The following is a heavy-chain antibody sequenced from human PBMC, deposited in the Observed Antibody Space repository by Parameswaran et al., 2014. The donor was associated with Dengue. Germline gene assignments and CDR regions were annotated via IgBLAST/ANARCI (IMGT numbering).Heavy chain of an antibody. CDR3: ARAIYCSGGSCFDYYYYGMDV. CDR2: ISYDGSNK. D-gene: IGHD2-15*01. V-gene: IGHV3-30-3*01. Sequence: WIRQPPGKGLEWVAVISYDGSNKYYADSVKGRFTISRDNSKNTLYLQMNSLRAEDTAVYYCARAIYCSGGSCFDYYYYGMDVWGQGTTVTVSS. J-gene: IGHJ6*02.